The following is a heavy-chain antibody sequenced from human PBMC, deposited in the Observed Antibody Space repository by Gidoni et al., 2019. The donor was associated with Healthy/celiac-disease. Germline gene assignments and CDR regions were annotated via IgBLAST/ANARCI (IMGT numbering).Heavy chain of an antibody. J-gene: IGHJ4*02. CDR3: ARAVYYYGSGSHDFDY. D-gene: IGHD3-10*01. Sequence: QLQLQESGPGLVKPSETLSLTCTVSGGSISSSSYYWGWIRQPPGKGLEWIGSIYYSGSTYYNPSLKSRVTISVDTSKNQFSLKLSSVTAADTAVYYCARAVYYYGSGSHDFDYWGQGTLVTVSS. CDR2: IYYSGST. CDR1: GGSISSSSYY. V-gene: IGHV4-39*07.